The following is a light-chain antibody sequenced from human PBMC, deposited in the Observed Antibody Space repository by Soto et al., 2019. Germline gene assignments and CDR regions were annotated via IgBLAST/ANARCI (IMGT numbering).Light chain of an antibody. V-gene: IGKV1-9*01. CDR1: QGISSD. CDR3: QQANSFPLT. CDR2: TAS. J-gene: IGKJ4*01. Sequence: DIQLTQSPSFLSASVGDRVTITCRASQGISSDLAWYQQKPGKAPNLLIHTASSLQSGVPSRFSGSGSGTEFTLTISSLQPGDFATYYCQQANSFPLTFGGGTKVEIK.